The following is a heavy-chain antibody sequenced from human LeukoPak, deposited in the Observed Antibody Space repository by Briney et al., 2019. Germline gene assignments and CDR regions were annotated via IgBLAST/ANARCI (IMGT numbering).Heavy chain of an antibody. V-gene: IGHV3-23*01. CDR1: GFTFSSYA. J-gene: IGHJ4*02. D-gene: IGHD6-6*01. CDR2: ISGSGGST. CDR3: AKAPNSMAARQYYFDY. Sequence: GGSLRLSCAASGFTFSSYAMSWVRQAPGKGLEWVSAISGSGGSTYYADSVKGRFTISRDNSKNTLYLQMNSLRAEDTAVYYCAKAPNSMAARQYYFDYWGQGTLVTVSS.